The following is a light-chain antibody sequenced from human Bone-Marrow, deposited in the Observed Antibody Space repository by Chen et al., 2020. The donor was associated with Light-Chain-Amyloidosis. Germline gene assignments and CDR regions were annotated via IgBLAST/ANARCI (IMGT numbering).Light chain of an antibody. Sequence: NFMLTQPHSVSESPGKTVIISCTRSSYPTTVIYEDEQRPSGVPDRFSGSIDRSSNSASLTLSGLKTEDEADYYCQSYQGSSEGVFGGGTKMTVL. J-gene: IGLJ3*02. V-gene: IGLV6-57*01. CDR3: QSYQGSSEGV. CDR2: EDE. CDR1: S.